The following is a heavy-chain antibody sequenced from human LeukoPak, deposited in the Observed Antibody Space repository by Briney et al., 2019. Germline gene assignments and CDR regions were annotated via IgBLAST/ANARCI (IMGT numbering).Heavy chain of an antibody. CDR2: INHSGST. D-gene: IGHD5-12*01. J-gene: IGHJ4*02. CDR1: GGSFSGYY. Sequence: SETLSLTCAVYGGSFSGYYWSWIRQPPGKGLEWIGEINHSGSTNYNPSLKSRVTISVDTSKNQFSLRLNSVTAADTAVYYCVRSSRGYSGHDSGYWGQGTLVTVSS. V-gene: IGHV4-34*01. CDR3: VRSSRGYSGHDSGY.